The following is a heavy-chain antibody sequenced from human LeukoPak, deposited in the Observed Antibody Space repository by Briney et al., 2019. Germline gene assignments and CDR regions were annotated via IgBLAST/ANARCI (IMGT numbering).Heavy chain of an antibody. CDR1: GYTFTGYY. Sequence: EASVKASCKASGYTFTGYYMHWVRQAPGQGLEWMGWINPNSGGTNYAQKFQGRVTMTRDTSISTAYMELRSLRSDDTAVYYCARIAAAGYYFDYWGQGTLVTVSS. J-gene: IGHJ4*02. CDR3: ARIAAAGYYFDY. D-gene: IGHD6-13*01. CDR2: INPNSGGT. V-gene: IGHV1-2*02.